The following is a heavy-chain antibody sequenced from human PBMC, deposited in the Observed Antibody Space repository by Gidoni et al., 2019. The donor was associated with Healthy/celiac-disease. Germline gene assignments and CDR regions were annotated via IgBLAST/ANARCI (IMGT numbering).Heavy chain of an antibody. D-gene: IGHD4-17*01. J-gene: IGHJ4*02. CDR3: ARDPSDYGDYVGHFDY. Sequence: QVQLVESGGGVVQPGRSLRLSCAASGFTFSSYAMHWVRQAPGKGLEWVAVISYDGSNKYYADSVKGRFTISRDNSKNTLYLQMNSLRAEDTAVYYCARDPSDYGDYVGHFDYWGQGTLVTVSS. V-gene: IGHV3-30-3*01. CDR1: GFTFSSYA. CDR2: ISYDGSNK.